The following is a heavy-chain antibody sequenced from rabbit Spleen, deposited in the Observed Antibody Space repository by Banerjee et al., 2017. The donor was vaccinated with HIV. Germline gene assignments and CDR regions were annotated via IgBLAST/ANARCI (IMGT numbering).Heavy chain of an antibody. J-gene: IGHJ6*01. D-gene: IGHD8-1*01. CDR2: IDSSSSSFS. V-gene: IGHV1S40*01. CDR3: SRDTGTSFSTYDMDL. Sequence: QSLEESGGDLVKTGASLPLTCRASGGSFSSNNYMCCGRQAPGQGLEWIACIDSSSSSFSYFASWATDRFTISKTSSTTVTLQITSLTAADTATYFCSRDTGTSFSTYDMDLWGPGTLVTVS. CDR1: GGSFSSNNY.